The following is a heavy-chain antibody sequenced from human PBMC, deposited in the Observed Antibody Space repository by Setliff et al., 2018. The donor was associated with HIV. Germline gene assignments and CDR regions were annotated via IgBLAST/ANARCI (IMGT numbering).Heavy chain of an antibody. CDR1: GYSISSVSY. CDR3: ARRRRTGYSSGSQNYFDY. J-gene: IGHJ4*02. Sequence: PSETLSLTCTVSGYSISSVSYWGWIRQPPGKGLEWIGEINHSGSTNYNPSLKSRVTISVDTSKNQFSLKLSSVTAADTAVYYCARRRRTGYSSGSQNYFDYWGQGTLVTVSS. D-gene: IGHD6-19*01. V-gene: IGHV4-38-2*02. CDR2: INHSGST.